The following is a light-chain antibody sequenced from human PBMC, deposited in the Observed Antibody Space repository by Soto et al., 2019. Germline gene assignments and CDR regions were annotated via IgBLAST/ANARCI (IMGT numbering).Light chain of an antibody. CDR3: LRSYSGALNWV. V-gene: IGLV7-46*01. CDR2: DTS. J-gene: IGLJ3*02. CDR1: TGAVTSGHY. Sequence: QAVVTQEPSLTVSPGGTVTLTCGSSTGAVTSGHYPYWFQQKPGQAPRTLIYDTSNKHSWTPARFSGSLLGGNAALTLSGAQHEDEAAYYCLRSYSGALNWVFGGGTKLTVL.